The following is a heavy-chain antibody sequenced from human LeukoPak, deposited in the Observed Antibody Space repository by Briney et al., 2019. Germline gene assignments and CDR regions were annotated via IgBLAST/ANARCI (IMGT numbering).Heavy chain of an antibody. V-gene: IGHV3-23*01. D-gene: IGHD6-13*01. CDR2: ISGSGGGT. Sequence: GGSLRLSCAASGFTFSSYAMSWVRQAPGEGLEWVSGISGSGGGTYYADSVKGRFTISRDNSKNTLYLQMNSLRAEDTAVYYCAIERYSSTWYSFDYWGQGSLVTVSS. J-gene: IGHJ4*02. CDR3: AIERYSSTWYSFDY. CDR1: GFTFSSYA.